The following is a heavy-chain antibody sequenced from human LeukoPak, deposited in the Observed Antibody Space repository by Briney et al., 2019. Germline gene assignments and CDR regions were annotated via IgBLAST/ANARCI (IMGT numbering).Heavy chain of an antibody. CDR3: ARALTLSVRGAGAY. V-gene: IGHV1-46*01. CDR1: GYTFTSHH. Sequence: ASVKISCKASGYTFTSHHIHWVRQAPGQGHEWMGIINPSGGSTNYGQKFQGRVTMTRDMSTSTVYMELSSLRSEDTAVYYCARALTLSVRGAGAYWGQGTLVTVSS. CDR2: INPSGGST. D-gene: IGHD3-10*01. J-gene: IGHJ4*02.